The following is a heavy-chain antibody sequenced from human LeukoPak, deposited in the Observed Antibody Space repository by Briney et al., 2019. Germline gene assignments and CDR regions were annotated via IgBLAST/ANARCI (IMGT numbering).Heavy chain of an antibody. CDR3: ARLWLGYCSGGSCLRGAFDI. CDR2: IYYSGST. CDR1: GGSISSSSYY. Sequence: SETLSLTCAVSGGSISSSSYYWGWIRQPPGKGLEWIGSIYYSGSTYYNQSLKSRVTISVDTSKDQFSLKLSSVTAADTAVYYCARLWLGYCSGGSCLRGAFDIWGQGTMVTVSS. D-gene: IGHD2-15*01. J-gene: IGHJ3*02. V-gene: IGHV4-39*01.